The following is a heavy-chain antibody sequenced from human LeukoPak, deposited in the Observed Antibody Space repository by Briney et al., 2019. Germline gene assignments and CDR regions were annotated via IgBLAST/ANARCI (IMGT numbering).Heavy chain of an antibody. CDR2: IWYGGSNK. J-gene: IGHJ4*02. D-gene: IGHD3-22*01. CDR1: GFTFSSYG. CDR3: AKDPSYYYDSSGYWDY. Sequence: GGSLRLSCAASGFTFSSYGMHWVRQAPGKGLEWVAVIWYGGSNKYYADSVKGRFTISRDNSKNTLYLQMNSLRAEDTAVYYCAKDPSYYYDSSGYWDYWGQGTLVTVSS. V-gene: IGHV3-33*06.